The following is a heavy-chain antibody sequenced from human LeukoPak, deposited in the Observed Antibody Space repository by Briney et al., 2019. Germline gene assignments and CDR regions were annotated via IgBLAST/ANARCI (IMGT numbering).Heavy chain of an antibody. CDR1: GYTFTSYG. Sequence: EASVKVSCKASGYTFTSYGISWVRQAPGQGLECMGWINPNSGGTNYAQNFQGRVTMTRDTSISTAYMELSRLRSDDTAVYYCARNYDILTGYLDYWGQGTLVTVSS. J-gene: IGHJ4*02. V-gene: IGHV1-2*02. CDR3: ARNYDILTGYLDY. D-gene: IGHD3-9*01. CDR2: INPNSGGT.